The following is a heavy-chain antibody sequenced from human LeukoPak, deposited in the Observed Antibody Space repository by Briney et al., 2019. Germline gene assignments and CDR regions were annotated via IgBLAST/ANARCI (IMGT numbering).Heavy chain of an antibody. D-gene: IGHD6-6*01. CDR2: INPNSGGT. Sequence: ASVKVSCKASGYAFTGYYMHWVRQAPGQGLEWMEWINPNSGGTNYAQKFQGRVTMTRDTSISTAYMELSRLRSEDTAVYYCARRYSSSSIDYWGQGTLVTVSS. V-gene: IGHV1-2*02. J-gene: IGHJ4*02. CDR3: ARRYSSSSIDY. CDR1: GYAFTGYY.